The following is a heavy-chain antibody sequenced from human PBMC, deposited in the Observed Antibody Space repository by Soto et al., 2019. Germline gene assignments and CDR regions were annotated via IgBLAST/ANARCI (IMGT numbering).Heavy chain of an antibody. J-gene: IGHJ6*02. Sequence: SETLSLTCTVSGGSISIYYWSWIRHPAGKGLEWIGRIYTSGSTNYNPSLKSRVTMSVDTSKNQFSLKLSSVTAADTAVYYCARYNNLELTKYYYYGMDVWGQGTTVTVSS. CDR1: GGSISIYY. CDR3: ARYNNLELTKYYYYGMDV. V-gene: IGHV4-4*07. CDR2: IYTSGST. D-gene: IGHD1-7*01.